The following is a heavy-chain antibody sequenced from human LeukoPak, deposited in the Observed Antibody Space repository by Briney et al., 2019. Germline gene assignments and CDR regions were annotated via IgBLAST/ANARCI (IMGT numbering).Heavy chain of an antibody. D-gene: IGHD5-18*01. CDR2: IYYSGST. V-gene: IGHV4-39*01. CDR1: GGSISSSSYY. Sequence: PSETLSLTCTVSGGSISSSSYYWGWIRPPPGKGLEWIGSIYYSGSTYYNPSLKSRVTISVDTSKNQFSLKLSSVTAADTAVYYCARHRGYSYGGLDYWGQGTLVTVSS. J-gene: IGHJ4*02. CDR3: ARHRGYSYGGLDY.